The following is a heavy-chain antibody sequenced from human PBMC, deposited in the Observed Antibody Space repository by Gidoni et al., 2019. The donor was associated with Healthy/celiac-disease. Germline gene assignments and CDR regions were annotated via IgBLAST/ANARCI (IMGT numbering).Heavy chain of an antibody. CDR2: IYHSGGT. CDR1: GGSIRSGGFS. Sequence: QLQLQESGSGLVKPSQTLSLTCAVSGGSIRSGGFSWSWIRQPPGKGLEWIGYIYHSGGTYYNPSLKSRVTISVDRSKNQFSLKLSSVTAADTAVYYCARGGDYYGSGSYYAYWGQGTLVTVSS. J-gene: IGHJ4*02. CDR3: ARGGDYYGSGSYYAY. V-gene: IGHV4-30-2*01. D-gene: IGHD3-10*01.